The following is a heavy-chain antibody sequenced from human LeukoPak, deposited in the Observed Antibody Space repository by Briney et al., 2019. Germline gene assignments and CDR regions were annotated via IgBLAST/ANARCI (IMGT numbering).Heavy chain of an antibody. Sequence: SETLSLTCTVSGGSISSSSYYWGWIRQPPGKGLEWIGSIYYSGSTYYNPSLKSRVTISLDTSKNQFSLKLSSVTAADTAVYYCARRSSIAARQSWFDPWGQGTLVTVSS. CDR3: ARRSSIAARQSWFDP. J-gene: IGHJ5*02. CDR1: GGSISSSSYY. V-gene: IGHV4-39*01. CDR2: IYYSGST. D-gene: IGHD6-6*01.